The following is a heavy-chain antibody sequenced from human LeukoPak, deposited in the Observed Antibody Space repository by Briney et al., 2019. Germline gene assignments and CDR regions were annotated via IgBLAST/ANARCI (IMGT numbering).Heavy chain of an antibody. D-gene: IGHD4-17*01. J-gene: IGHJ4*02. CDR1: GFTFSSYG. Sequence: PGGSLRLSRAASGFTFSSYGMHWVRQAPGKGLEWVAVISYDGSNKYYADSVKGRFTISRDNSKNTLYLQMNSLRAEDTAVYYCAKETVTLWGQGTLVTVSS. CDR2: ISYDGSNK. V-gene: IGHV3-30*18. CDR3: AKETVTL.